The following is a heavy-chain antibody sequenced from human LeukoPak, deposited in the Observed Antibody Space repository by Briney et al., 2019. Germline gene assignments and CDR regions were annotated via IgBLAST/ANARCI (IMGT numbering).Heavy chain of an antibody. CDR2: IYYSGST. D-gene: IGHD3-10*01. V-gene: IGHV4-59*01. J-gene: IGHJ5*02. CDR3: ASYGSALNNWFDP. Sequence: SETLSLTCTVSGGSISSYYWSWIRQPPGKGLEWIGYIYYSGSTNYNPSLKSRVTISVDTSKNQFSLKLSSVTAADTAVYYCASYGSALNNWFDPWGQGTLVTVSS. CDR1: GGSISSYY.